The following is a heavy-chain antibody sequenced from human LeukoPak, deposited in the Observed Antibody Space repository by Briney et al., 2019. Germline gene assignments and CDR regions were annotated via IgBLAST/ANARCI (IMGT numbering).Heavy chain of an antibody. J-gene: IGHJ4*02. CDR3: AKDGGYSGYGHFDY. Sequence: GGSLRLSCAASGFSFSSYAMSWVRQAPGKGLEWVSAISGSGGSTYYADSVKGRFTISRDNSKNTLYLQMNSLRAEDTAVYYCAKDGGYSGYGHFDYWGQGTLVTVSS. CDR2: ISGSGGST. V-gene: IGHV3-23*01. D-gene: IGHD5-12*01. CDR1: GFSFSSYA.